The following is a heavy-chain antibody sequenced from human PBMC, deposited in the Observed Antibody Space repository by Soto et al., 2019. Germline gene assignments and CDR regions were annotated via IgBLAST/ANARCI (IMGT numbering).Heavy chain of an antibody. CDR3: ARDQSLLLNAFDI. CDR1: GGSISSGGYY. CDR2: IYYSGST. Sequence: QVQLQESGPGLVKPSQTLSLTCTVSGGSISSGGYYWSWIRQHPGKGPEWIGYIYYSGSTYYNPSLKSRVTISVDTSKNQFSLKLSSVTAADTAVYYCARDQSLLLNAFDIWGQGTMVTVSS. D-gene: IGHD2-15*01. V-gene: IGHV4-31*03. J-gene: IGHJ3*02.